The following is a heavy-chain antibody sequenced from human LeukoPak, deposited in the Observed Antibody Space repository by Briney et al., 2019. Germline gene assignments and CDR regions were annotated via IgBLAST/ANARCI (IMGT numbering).Heavy chain of an antibody. D-gene: IGHD5-18*01. CDR2: ISAYNGNT. J-gene: IGHJ4*02. CDR3: ARVRGIIQLGQIRFVY. V-gene: IGHV1-18*01. Sequence: ASVKVSCKASGYTFTSYGISWVRQAPGQGLEWMGWISAYNGNTNYAQKLQGRVTMTTDTSTSTAYMELRSLRSDDTAVYYCARVRGIIQLGQIRFVYWGQGTLVTVSS. CDR1: GYTFTSYG.